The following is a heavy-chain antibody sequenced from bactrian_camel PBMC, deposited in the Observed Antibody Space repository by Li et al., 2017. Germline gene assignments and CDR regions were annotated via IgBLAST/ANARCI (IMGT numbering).Heavy chain of an antibody. CDR1: GFTFGSAD. CDR2: IDSGGART. V-gene: IGHV3S40*01. D-gene: IGHD2*01. J-gene: IGHJ4*01. Sequence: VQLVESGGGLVQPGGSLRLSCVASGFTFGSADMSWVRQAPGKGLEWVSAIDSGGARTYYGDSVKGRFTISRDNAGNRLYLQMNSLKPEDTAVYYCSAFGPWPDCSDATPGTQVTVS.